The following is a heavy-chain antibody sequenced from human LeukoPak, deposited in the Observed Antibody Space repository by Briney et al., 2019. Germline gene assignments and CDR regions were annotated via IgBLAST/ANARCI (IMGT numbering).Heavy chain of an antibody. CDR3: ARVSAITGATDALDF. J-gene: IGHJ3*01. CDR2: IRKKPNSYTT. CDR1: GFTFSDHF. V-gene: IGHV3-72*01. Sequence: GGSLRLSCAASGFTFSDHFMDWVRQAPGKGLEWVGRIRKKPNSYTTEYAASVKGRFTFSRDDSKNSLYLQMNSLEAEDTGVYYCARVSAITGATDALDFWGQGTMVTVSS. D-gene: IGHD1-20*01.